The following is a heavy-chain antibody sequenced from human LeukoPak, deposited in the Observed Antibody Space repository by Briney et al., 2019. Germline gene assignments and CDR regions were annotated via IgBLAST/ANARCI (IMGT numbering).Heavy chain of an antibody. Sequence: SETLSLTCTVSGGSISSYYWSWIRQPPGKGLEWIGYIYYSGSTNYNPSLKSRVTISVDPSKNQFSLKLSSVTAADTAVYYCAREGGYSYGYDWFDPWGQGTLVTVSS. J-gene: IGHJ5*02. V-gene: IGHV4-59*01. D-gene: IGHD5-18*01. CDR1: GGSISSYY. CDR2: IYYSGST. CDR3: AREGGYSYGYDWFDP.